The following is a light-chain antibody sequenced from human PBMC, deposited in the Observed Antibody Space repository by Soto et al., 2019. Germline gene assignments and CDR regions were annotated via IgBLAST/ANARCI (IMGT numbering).Light chain of an antibody. CDR2: EVS. CDR1: SSDVGGYNY. Sequence: QSVLPQPASGSGSPGQSSTISCSGTSSDVGGYNYVSWYQQQPVKAPKLMIYEVSNRPSGVSNRFSGSKSGNTASLTISGLQAADEADYYCSSYTGSSSVVFGGGTKLTVL. J-gene: IGLJ3*02. V-gene: IGLV2-14*01. CDR3: SSYTGSSSVV.